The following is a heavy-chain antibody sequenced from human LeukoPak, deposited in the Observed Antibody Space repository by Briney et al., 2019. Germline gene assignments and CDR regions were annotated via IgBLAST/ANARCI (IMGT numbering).Heavy chain of an antibody. Sequence: GGSLRLSCAASGFTFNSYAMHWVRQAPGKGLEWVAVISYDGSNKYYADSVKGRFTISRDNSKNTLYLQMNSLRAEDTAVYYCARSSSGYYYYYGMDVWGQGTTVTVSS. J-gene: IGHJ6*02. CDR3: ARSSSGYYYYYGMDV. V-gene: IGHV3-30-3*01. D-gene: IGHD3-22*01. CDR1: GFTFNSYA. CDR2: ISYDGSNK.